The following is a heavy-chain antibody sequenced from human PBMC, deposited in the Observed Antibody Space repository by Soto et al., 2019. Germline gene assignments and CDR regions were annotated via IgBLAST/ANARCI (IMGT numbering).Heavy chain of an antibody. V-gene: IGHV4-59*01. J-gene: IGHJ4*02. CDR3: AGGLKRSYFDY. D-gene: IGHD3-16*01. Sequence: SETLSLTCTVSGGSISSYYWSWIRQPPGKGLEWIGYIYYSGSTNYNPSLKSRVTISVDTSKNQFSLKLSSVTAADTAVYYCAGGLKRSYFDYWGQGTLVTVSS. CDR2: IYYSGST. CDR1: GGSISSYY.